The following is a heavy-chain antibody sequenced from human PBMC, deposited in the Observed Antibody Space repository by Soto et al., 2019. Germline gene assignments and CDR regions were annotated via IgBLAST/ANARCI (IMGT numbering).Heavy chain of an antibody. V-gene: IGHV1-18*01. J-gene: IGHJ4*02. CDR1: GYTFTSYG. CDR3: ASLDNYYDSSGYQYYFDY. CDR2: ISPYNGNT. Sequence: QVQLVQSGAEVKKPGASVKVSCKASGYTFTSYGISWVRQAPGQGLEWMGWISPYNGNTNYAQKLQGRVTMTTDTSTSTAYMELRSLRSDDTAMYYCASLDNYYDSSGYQYYFDYWGQGTLVTVS. D-gene: IGHD3-22*01.